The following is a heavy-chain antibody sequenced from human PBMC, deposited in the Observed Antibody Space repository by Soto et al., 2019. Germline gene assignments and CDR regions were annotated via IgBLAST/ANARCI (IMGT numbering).Heavy chain of an antibody. CDR1: GDSVSSKSDS. J-gene: IGHJ6*02. D-gene: IGHD5-12*01. V-gene: IGHV6-1*01. CDR2: TYYRSKWYN. CDR3: ARGYSGSMDV. Sequence: PSQTLSLTCAISGDSVSSKSDSWNWIRQSPSRGLEWLGRTYYRSKWYNDYAVSVKSRITINPDTSKNQFSLQLNSVTHEDPAVYYCARGYSGSMDVWGQGTTVTVSS.